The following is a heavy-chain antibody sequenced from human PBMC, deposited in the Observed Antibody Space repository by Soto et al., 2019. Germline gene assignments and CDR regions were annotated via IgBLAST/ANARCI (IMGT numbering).Heavy chain of an antibody. CDR1: GDSVSGSSAA. V-gene: IGHV6-1*01. Sequence: SHTLTLTCAISGDSVSGSSAAWNWIRQSPSRGLEWLGRTYYRSQWHRDYAVSVKSRITINADTSKNQFSLHLNSVTRDHKDVHSCASGYSIGHWGHGTLVTVSS. D-gene: IGHD5-18*01. J-gene: IGHJ4*01. CDR3: ASGYSIGH. CDR2: TYYRSQWHR.